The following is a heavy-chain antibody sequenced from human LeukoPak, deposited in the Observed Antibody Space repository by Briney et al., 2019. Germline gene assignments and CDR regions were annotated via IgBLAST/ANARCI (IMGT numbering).Heavy chain of an antibody. CDR3: ARGSGSILYYYYMDV. CDR2: IYSGGNT. J-gene: IGHJ6*03. V-gene: IGHV3-53*01. D-gene: IGHD3-10*01. Sequence: GGSLRLSCAASGFMFSSYGMHWVRQAPGKGLEWVSVIYSGGNTYYADSVKGRFTISRDNSKNTLYLQMNSLRAEDTAVYYCARGSGSILYYYYMDVWGKGTTVTISS. CDR1: GFMFSSYG.